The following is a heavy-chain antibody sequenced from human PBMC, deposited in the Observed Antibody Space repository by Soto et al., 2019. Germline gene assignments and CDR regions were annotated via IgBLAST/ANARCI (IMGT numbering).Heavy chain of an antibody. CDR1: GFTFSSYA. D-gene: IGHD3-10*01. Sequence: SLRLSCAASGFTFSSYAMHWVRQAPGKGLEWVAVISYDGSNKYYADSVKGRFTISRDNSKNTLYLQMNSLRAEDTAVYYCARDSSLWFGELLYGNYYYYGMDVWGQGTTVTVSS. V-gene: IGHV3-30-3*01. J-gene: IGHJ6*02. CDR2: ISYDGSNK. CDR3: ARDSSLWFGELLYGNYYYYGMDV.